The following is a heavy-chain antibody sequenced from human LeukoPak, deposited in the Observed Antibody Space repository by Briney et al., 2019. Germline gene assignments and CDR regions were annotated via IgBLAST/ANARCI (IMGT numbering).Heavy chain of an antibody. CDR2: INPNSGGT. J-gene: IGHJ4*02. CDR1: GYTFTGYY. Sequence: ASVKVSCKASGYTFTGYYMHWVRQAPGQGLEWMGRINPNSGGTNYAQKFQGRVTITADESTSTAYMELSSLRSEDTAVYYCARDYYDSSGYYPNYYYFDYWGQGTLVTVSS. CDR3: ARDYYDSSGYYPNYYYFDY. D-gene: IGHD3-22*01. V-gene: IGHV1-2*06.